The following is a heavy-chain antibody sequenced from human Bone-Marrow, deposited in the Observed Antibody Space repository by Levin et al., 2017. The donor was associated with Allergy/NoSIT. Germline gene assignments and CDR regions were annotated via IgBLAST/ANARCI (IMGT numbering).Heavy chain of an antibody. D-gene: IGHD3-22*01. CDR2: FDPEDVER. J-gene: IGHJ4*02. Sequence: PAASVKVSCEVSGDTLTELSIHWVRQAPGKGLEWMGGFDPEDVERLYAQNFQGRVTMTEDIMTDTAYMELSRLSSEDTAVYYCVTRERNYYDNIGYVYHFEYWGQGTLVTVSS. CDR1: GDTLTELS. CDR3: VTRERNYYDNIGYVYHFEY. V-gene: IGHV1-24*01.